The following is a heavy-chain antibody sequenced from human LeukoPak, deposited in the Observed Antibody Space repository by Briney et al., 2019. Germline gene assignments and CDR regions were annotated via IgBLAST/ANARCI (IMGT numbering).Heavy chain of an antibody. CDR3: AKHRENFGDSCLDDY. CDR1: GFTFSSYD. D-gene: IGHD4-17*01. Sequence: GGSLRLSCAASGFTFSSYDMHWVRQAPGKGLEWVAVIWYDGSNKYYADSVKGRFTISRDNSKNTLYLQMNSLRVDDTAVYYCAKHRENFGDSCLDDYWGQGTLVTVSS. V-gene: IGHV3-33*06. J-gene: IGHJ4*02. CDR2: IWYDGSNK.